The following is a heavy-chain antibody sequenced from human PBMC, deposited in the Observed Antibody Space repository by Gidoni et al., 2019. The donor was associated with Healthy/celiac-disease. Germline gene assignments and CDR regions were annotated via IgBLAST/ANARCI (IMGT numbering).Heavy chain of an antibody. Sequence: QVQLQPWGAGLLKPSETLSLTCAVYGGSFSGYYWRWIRQPPGKGLEWIGEINHSGSTNYNPSLKSRVTISVDTSKNQFSLKLSSVTAADTAVYYCASRIAVAGTSWFDPWGQGTLVTVSS. V-gene: IGHV4-34*01. CDR3: ASRIAVAGTSWFDP. D-gene: IGHD6-19*01. CDR1: GGSFSGYY. J-gene: IGHJ5*02. CDR2: INHSGST.